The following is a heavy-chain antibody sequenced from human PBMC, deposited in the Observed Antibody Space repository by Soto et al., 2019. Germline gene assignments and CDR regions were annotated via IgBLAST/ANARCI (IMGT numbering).Heavy chain of an antibody. V-gene: IGHV4-59*01. CDR2: IYYSGST. D-gene: IGHD1-20*01. Sequence: LTCTVSGGSISSYYWSWIRQPPGKGLEWIGYIYYSGSTNYNPSLKSRVTISVDTSKNQFSLKLSSVTAADTAVYYCAGAPVSPPWFDPWGQGTLVTVSS. CDR3: AGAPVSPPWFDP. CDR1: GGSISSYY. J-gene: IGHJ5*02.